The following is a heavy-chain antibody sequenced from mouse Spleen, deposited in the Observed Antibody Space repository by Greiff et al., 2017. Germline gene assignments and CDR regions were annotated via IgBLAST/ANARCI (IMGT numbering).Heavy chain of an antibody. CDR2: IDPSDSYT. Sequence: VQLQQPGAELVRPGTSVKLSCKASGYTFTSYWMHWVKQRPGPGLEWIGVIDPSDSYTNYNQKFKGKATLTVDTSSSTAYMQLSSLTSEDSAVYYCAGFYYGNYERFAYWGQGTLVTVSA. J-gene: IGHJ3*01. CDR3: AGFYYGNYERFAY. CDR1: GYTFTSYW. V-gene: IGHV1-59*01. D-gene: IGHD2-1*01.